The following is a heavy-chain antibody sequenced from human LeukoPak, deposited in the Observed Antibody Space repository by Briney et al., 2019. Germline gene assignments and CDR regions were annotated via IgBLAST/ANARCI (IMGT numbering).Heavy chain of an antibody. CDR3: ARHPSGRMWLQQGGWFDP. CDR2: IYSSGST. CDR1: GGSINNYY. D-gene: IGHD5-24*01. V-gene: IGHV4-4*07. Sequence: ASETLSLTCTVSGGSINNYYWSWIRQPAGKGLEWIGLIYSSGSTSYNPSLKSRVTMSVDTSKKQFSLKLSSVTAADTAVYYCARHPSGRMWLQQGGWFDPWGQGTLVTVSS. J-gene: IGHJ5*02.